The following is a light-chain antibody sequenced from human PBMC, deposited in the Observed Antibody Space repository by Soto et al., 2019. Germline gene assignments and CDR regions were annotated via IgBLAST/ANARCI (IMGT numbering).Light chain of an antibody. CDR1: HSLLGSDGYNY. CDR2: LGS. J-gene: IGKJ4*01. Sequence: DIVMTQAPLSLPVTPGEPASISCRSSHSLLGSDGYNYLDWYLQKPGQSPQLLIYLGSNRASGVPDRFSGSGSCTDFTLKISRVGAEDVGIYYCMQALQTPLTFGGGTKVEIK. CDR3: MQALQTPLT. V-gene: IGKV2-28*01.